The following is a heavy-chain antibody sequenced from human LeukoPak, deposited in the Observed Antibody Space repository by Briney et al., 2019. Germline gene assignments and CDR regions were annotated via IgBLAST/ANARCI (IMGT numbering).Heavy chain of an antibody. D-gene: IGHD6-6*01. CDR3: AIRIAARPGYYYMDV. Sequence: GESLKISCKGSGYSFTSYWIGWVRQMPGKGLEWMGIIYPGDSDTRYSPSFQGQVTISADKSISTAYLQWSSLKASDTAMYYCAIRIAARPGYYYMDVWGKGTTVTVSS. J-gene: IGHJ6*03. CDR2: IYPGDSDT. V-gene: IGHV5-51*01. CDR1: GYSFTSYW.